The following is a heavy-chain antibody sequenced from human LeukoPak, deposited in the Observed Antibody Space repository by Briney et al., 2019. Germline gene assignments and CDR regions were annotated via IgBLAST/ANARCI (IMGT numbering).Heavy chain of an antibody. CDR2: ISYDGSNE. CDR3: AIYDYVWGSYRFSPPLFDY. Sequence: GGSLRLSCAASGFTFSSYAMHWVRQAPGKGLEWVAVISYDGSNEYYADSVKGRFTISRDNSKNTLYLQMNSLRAEDTAVYYCAIYDYVWGSYRFSPPLFDYWGQGTLVTVSS. CDR1: GFTFSSYA. J-gene: IGHJ4*02. V-gene: IGHV3-30-3*01. D-gene: IGHD3-16*02.